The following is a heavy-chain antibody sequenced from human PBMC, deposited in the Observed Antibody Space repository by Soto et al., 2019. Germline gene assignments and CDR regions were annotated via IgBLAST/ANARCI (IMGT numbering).Heavy chain of an antibody. CDR3: ARRVAAGTVDY. V-gene: IGHV4-39*01. Sequence: QLLESGPGLVKPSETLSLTCTVSGGSISSSSYYWGWIRQPPGKGLEWIGSIYYSGSTYYNPSLKSRVTISVDTSKNQFSLKLSSVTAADTAVYYCARRVAAGTVDYWGQGTLVTVSS. CDR1: GGSISSSSYY. J-gene: IGHJ4*02. D-gene: IGHD6-13*01. CDR2: IYYSGST.